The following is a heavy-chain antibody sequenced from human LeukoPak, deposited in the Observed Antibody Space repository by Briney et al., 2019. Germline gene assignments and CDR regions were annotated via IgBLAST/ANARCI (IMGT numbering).Heavy chain of an antibody. V-gene: IGHV4-59*01. Sequence: DPSETLSLTCTVSGGSISSYYWSWIRQPPGKGLEWIGYIYYSGSTNYNPSLKSRVNISVDTSKNQFSLKLSSVTAADTAVYYCARDVGSSGWNPLDYWGQGTLVTVSS. D-gene: IGHD6-19*01. J-gene: IGHJ4*02. CDR1: GGSISSYY. CDR2: IYYSGST. CDR3: ARDVGSSGWNPLDY.